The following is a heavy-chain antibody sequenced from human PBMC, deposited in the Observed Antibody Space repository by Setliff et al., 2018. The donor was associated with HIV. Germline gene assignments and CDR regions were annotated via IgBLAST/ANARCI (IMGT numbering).Heavy chain of an antibody. J-gene: IGHJ3*02. Sequence: PSETLSLTCTVSGGSIWNYYWSWIRQPPGKGLEWIGYIYYIGGAYYNPSLKSRVTISLDTSKNHFSLNLSSVTAADTAVYYCARESMLRGLRHAVDIWGQGTMVTVS. CDR3: ARESMLRGLRHAVDI. CDR2: IYYIGGA. CDR1: GGSIWNYY. V-gene: IGHV4-59*06. D-gene: IGHD3-10*01.